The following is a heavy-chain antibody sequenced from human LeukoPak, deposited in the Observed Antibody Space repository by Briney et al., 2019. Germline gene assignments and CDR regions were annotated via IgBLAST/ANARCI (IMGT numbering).Heavy chain of an antibody. J-gene: IGHJ4*02. CDR1: GDSISSYY. V-gene: IGHV4-59*12. CDR3: ARDKYYYDSSAYYYFDY. Sequence: KASETLSLTCTVSGDSISSYYWSWIRQPPGKGLEWIGYAYYSGSTNYNPSLKSRVTMSVDTSKNQFSLKLSSVTAADTAVYYCARDKYYYDSSAYYYFDYWGQGTLVTVSS. CDR2: AYYSGST. D-gene: IGHD3-22*01.